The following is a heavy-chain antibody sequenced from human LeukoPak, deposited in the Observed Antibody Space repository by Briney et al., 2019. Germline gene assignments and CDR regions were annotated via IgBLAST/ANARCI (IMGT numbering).Heavy chain of an antibody. CDR3: ARVTGGRYCSTTSCYMRGWFDP. Sequence: GASVKVSCKASGGTFSSYAISWVRQAPGQGLEWMGGIIPIFGTANYAQKFQGRVTITADESKRTAYMELSSLRSEDTAVYYCARVTGGRYCSTTSCYMRGWFDPWGQGTLVTVSS. CDR1: GGTFSSYA. CDR2: IIPIFGTA. V-gene: IGHV1-69*13. J-gene: IGHJ5*02. D-gene: IGHD2-2*02.